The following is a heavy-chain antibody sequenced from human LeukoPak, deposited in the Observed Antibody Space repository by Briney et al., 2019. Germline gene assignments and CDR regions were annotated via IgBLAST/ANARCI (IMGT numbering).Heavy chain of an antibody. D-gene: IGHD5-18*01. CDR3: ARVDSYGPLDY. CDR2: ISAYNGNT. V-gene: IGHV1-18*01. CDR1: GYTFTSYG. J-gene: IGHJ4*02. Sequence: PGGSLRLSCKASGYTFTSYGISWVRQAPGQGLEWMGWISAYNGNTNYAQKLQDRVTMTTDTSTSTAYMELRSLRSDDTAVYYCARVDSYGPLDYWGQGTLVTVSS.